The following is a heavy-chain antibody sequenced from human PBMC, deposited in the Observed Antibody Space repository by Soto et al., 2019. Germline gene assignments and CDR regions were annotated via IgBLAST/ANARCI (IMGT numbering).Heavy chain of an antibody. CDR1: GFTFSSYA. CDR2: ISGGGGST. V-gene: IGHV3-23*01. Sequence: EVQLLESGGGLVQPGGSLRLSCAASGFTFSSYAMTWVRQAPGKGLEWVSGISGGGGSTYYADSVKGRFPISRDNSKNTLCLQMNSLRAEDTAVYYCTKDRTTVDYHYGMDVWGQGTRVTVSS. J-gene: IGHJ6*02. D-gene: IGHD4-17*01. CDR3: TKDRTTVDYHYGMDV.